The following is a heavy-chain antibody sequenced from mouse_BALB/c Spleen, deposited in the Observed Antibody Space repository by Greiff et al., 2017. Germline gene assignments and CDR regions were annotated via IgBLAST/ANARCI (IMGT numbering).Heavy chain of an antibody. D-gene: IGHD2-3*01. J-gene: IGHJ2*01. V-gene: IGHV1-4*01. CDR2: INPSTGYT. CDR3: ARDGYYRYFDY. CDR1: GYTFTSYW. Sequence: QVQLQQSGAELARPGASVKLSCKASGYTFTSYWMHWVKQRPGQGLEWIGYINPSTGYTEYNQKFKDKATLTADKSSSTAYMQLSSLTSEDSAVYYCARDGYYRYFDYWGQGTTLTVSS.